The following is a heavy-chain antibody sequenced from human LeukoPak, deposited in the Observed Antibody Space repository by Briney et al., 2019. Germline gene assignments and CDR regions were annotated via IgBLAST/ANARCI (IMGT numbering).Heavy chain of an antibody. V-gene: IGHV4-30-2*01. J-gene: IGHJ5*02. Sequence: SQTLSLTCAVSGGSISSGGYSWSWLRQPPGTGLEWLGYIYHSGSTYYNPSLKSRVTISVDRSKNQFSLKLSSVTAADTAVYYCARRIVVKNWFDPWGQGTLVTVSS. CDR1: GGSISSGGYS. CDR2: IYHSGST. D-gene: IGHD2-21*01. CDR3: ARRIVVKNWFDP.